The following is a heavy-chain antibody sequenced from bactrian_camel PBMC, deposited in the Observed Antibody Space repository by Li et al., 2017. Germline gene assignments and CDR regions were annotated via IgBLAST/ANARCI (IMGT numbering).Heavy chain of an antibody. V-gene: IGHV3S53*01. D-gene: IGHD4*01. CDR1: GFSLDDPVD. J-gene: IGHJ4*01. Sequence: HVQLVESGGGSARVGETLTLSCAISGFSLDDPVDIGWYRRVEENDCELVARTSSDGNPYYDNFVKGRFTIFADTAKNTVFLQMNSLRPDDTGVYYCAADHYTDLEDTELCWGQGTQVTVS. CDR2: TSSDGNP. CDR3: AADHYTDLEDTELC.